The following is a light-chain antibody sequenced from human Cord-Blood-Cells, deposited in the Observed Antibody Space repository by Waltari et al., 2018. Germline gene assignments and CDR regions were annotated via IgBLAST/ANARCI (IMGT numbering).Light chain of an antibody. CDR2: DVS. CDR3: SSYRSSSTLV. CDR1: SSDVGGSNF. J-gene: IGLJ1*01. V-gene: IGLV2-14*01. Sequence: QSALTQPASVSGSPGQSITISCTGTSSDVGGSNFVSWYQQHPGKAPKLMINDVSNRPAGVSNRFSGAKTGETASLTISGRKAEKEADYYYSSYRSSSTLVFGSGTKVTVL.